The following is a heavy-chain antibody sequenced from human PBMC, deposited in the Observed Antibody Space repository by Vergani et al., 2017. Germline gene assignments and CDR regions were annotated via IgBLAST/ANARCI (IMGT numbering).Heavy chain of an antibody. V-gene: IGHV3-23*04. D-gene: IGHD1-26*01. J-gene: IGHJ4*02. Sequence: VQLVESGGGVVQPGRSLRLSCAASGFTFSSYGMHWVRQAPGKGLEWVSAISGSGGSTYYADSVKGRFTISRDNSKNTLYLQMNSLRAEDTAVYYCAKYIGIVGAAYFDYWGQGTLVTVSS. CDR1: GFTFSSYG. CDR3: AKYIGIVGAAYFDY. CDR2: ISGSGGST.